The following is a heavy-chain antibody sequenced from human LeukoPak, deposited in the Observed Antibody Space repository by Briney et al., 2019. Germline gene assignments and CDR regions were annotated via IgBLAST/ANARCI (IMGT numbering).Heavy chain of an antibody. CDR3: ARDPLVYPYYYYYMDV. CDR2: IIPIFGTA. V-gene: IGHV1-69*05. Sequence: SVKVSCKASGGTFSSYAISWVRQAPGQGLEWMGRIIPIFGTANYAQKFQGRVTITTDGSTSTAYMELSSLRSEDTAVYYCARDPLVYPYYYYYMDVWGKGTTVTVSS. CDR1: GGTFSSYA. D-gene: IGHD5/OR15-5a*01. J-gene: IGHJ6*03.